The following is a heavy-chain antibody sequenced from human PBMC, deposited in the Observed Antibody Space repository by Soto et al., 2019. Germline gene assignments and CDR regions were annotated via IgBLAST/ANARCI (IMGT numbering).Heavy chain of an antibody. V-gene: IGHV3-23*01. CDR2: LSKDGANE. Sequence: GGSLRLSCTASGFILSNYAMNWVRQAPGKGLEWVSTLSKDGANEHYADSVKGRFTIPRDGSKNTLYLQMNSLRAEDTAMYYCAKDPSTGSADYWGQGTQVTVSS. J-gene: IGHJ4*02. CDR1: GFILSNYA. CDR3: AKDPSTGSADY. D-gene: IGHD3-9*01.